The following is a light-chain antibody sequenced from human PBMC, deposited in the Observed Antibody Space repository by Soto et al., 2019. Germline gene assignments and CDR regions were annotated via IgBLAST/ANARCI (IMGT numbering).Light chain of an antibody. J-gene: IGKJ2*01. CDR2: DAS. Sequence: DIQMTQSPSSLSASVGDRVTITCQASQDISNYLNWYQQKPGKAPKLLIYDASNLETGVPSRCSGSGSGTDFTFTISSLQPEAIATYYCQQYDNLPRGMDTFGQGTKLEIK. V-gene: IGKV1-33*01. CDR3: QQYDNLPRGMDT. CDR1: QDISNY.